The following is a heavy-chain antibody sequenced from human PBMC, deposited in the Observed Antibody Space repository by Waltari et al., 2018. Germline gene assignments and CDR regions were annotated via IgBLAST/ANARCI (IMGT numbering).Heavy chain of an antibody. J-gene: IGHJ4*02. CDR2: INAGNGNT. CDR1: GYTFTSYA. CDR3: ARLHTYYYGSGSYSPLGY. Sequence: QVQLVQSGAEVKKPGASVKVSCKASGYTFTSYAMHWVRQAPGQRLEWMGWINAGNGNTKYSQKFQGRVTITRNTSISTAYMELSSLRSEDTAVYYCARLHTYYYGSGSYSPLGYWGQGTLVTVSS. V-gene: IGHV1-3*01. D-gene: IGHD3-10*01.